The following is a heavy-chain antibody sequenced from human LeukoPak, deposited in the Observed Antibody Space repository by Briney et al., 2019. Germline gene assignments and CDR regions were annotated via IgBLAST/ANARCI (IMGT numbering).Heavy chain of an antibody. J-gene: IGHJ5*02. CDR2: INPNSGGT. Sequence: ASVKVSCKASGYTFTGYYMHWVRQAPGQGLEWMGWINPNSGGTNYAQKFQGRVTMTRDTSISTAYMELSRLRSDDTAVYYCARAQIPAAILVGLDPWGQGTLVTVS. CDR3: ARAQIPAAILVGLDP. CDR1: GYTFTGYY. D-gene: IGHD2-2*02. V-gene: IGHV1-2*02.